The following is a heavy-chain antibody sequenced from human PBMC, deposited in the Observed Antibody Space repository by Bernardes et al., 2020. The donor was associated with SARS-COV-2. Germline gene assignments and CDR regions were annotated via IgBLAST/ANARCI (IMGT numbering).Heavy chain of an antibody. CDR2: IFPGDSDT. D-gene: IGHD6-13*01. V-gene: IGHV5-51*01. J-gene: IGHJ4*02. CDR3: ARRDSSSHPGGFDY. CDR1: GYNFNTYW. Sequence: GESLKISCKGFGYNFNTYWIGWVRQMPGKGLEWMGSIFPGDSDTRYSPSFQGHVTISADKSSSTAYLQWSSLKASDTAMYYCARRDSSSHPGGFDYWGQGTLVTVSS.